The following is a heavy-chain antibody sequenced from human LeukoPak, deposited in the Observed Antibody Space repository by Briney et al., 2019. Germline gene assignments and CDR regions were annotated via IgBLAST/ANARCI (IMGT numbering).Heavy chain of an antibody. V-gene: IGHV4-59*12. D-gene: IGHD5-12*01. CDR3: ARDRGPYSGYDSYYFDY. CDR1: GGSISSYY. J-gene: IGHJ4*02. CDR2: IYYSGST. Sequence: SETLSLTCTVSGGSISSYYWSWIRQPPGKGLEWIGYIYYSGSTNYNPSLKSRVTISVDTSKNQFSLKLSSVTAADTAVYYCARDRGPYSGYDSYYFDYWGQGTLVTVSS.